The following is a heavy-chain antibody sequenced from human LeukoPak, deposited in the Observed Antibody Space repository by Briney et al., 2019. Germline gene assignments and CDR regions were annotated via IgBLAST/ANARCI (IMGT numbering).Heavy chain of an antibody. D-gene: IGHD6-13*01. J-gene: IGHJ4*02. V-gene: IGHV4-34*01. Sequence: SETLSLTCAVYGGPFSGYYWSRIRQPPGKGLEWIGEINHSGSTNYNPSLKSRVTISVDTSKNQFSLKLSSVTAADTAVYYCASGIYGSSWDYWGQGTLVTVSS. CDR1: GGPFSGYY. CDR2: INHSGST. CDR3: ASGIYGSSWDY.